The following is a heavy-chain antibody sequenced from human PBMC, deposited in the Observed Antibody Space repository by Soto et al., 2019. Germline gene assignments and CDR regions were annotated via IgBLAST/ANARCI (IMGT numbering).Heavy chain of an antibody. CDR2: INPNSGGT. J-gene: IGHJ4*02. V-gene: IGHV1-2*02. Sequence: ASVKVSCTASGYTFTGYYMHWVRQAPEQGLEWMGWINPNSGGTNYAQKFQGRVTMTRDTSISTAYMELSGLRSDDTAVYYCARLPSNWNLDYWGQGTLVTVSS. CDR3: ARLPSNWNLDY. CDR1: GYTFTGYY. D-gene: IGHD1-1*01.